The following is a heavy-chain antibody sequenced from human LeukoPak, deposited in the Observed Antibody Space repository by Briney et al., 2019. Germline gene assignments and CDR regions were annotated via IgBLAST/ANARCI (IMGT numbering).Heavy chain of an antibody. D-gene: IGHD6-13*01. CDR1: GFTFSGYS. Sequence: GGSLRLSCAASGFTFSGYSMNWVRQAPGEGLVWVSRINSDGSSTSYADSVKGRFTISRDNAKNTLYLQMNSLRAEDTAVYYCARTLAAASFDYWGQGTLVTVSS. CDR3: ARTLAAASFDY. J-gene: IGHJ4*02. CDR2: INSDGSST. V-gene: IGHV3-74*01.